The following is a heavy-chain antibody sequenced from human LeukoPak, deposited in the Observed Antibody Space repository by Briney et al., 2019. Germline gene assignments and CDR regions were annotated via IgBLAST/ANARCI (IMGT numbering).Heavy chain of an antibody. CDR1: GFTFSGYA. CDR3: AKDHDSSGYYRLGRPYYFDY. CDR2: FIGVGGGT. J-gene: IGHJ4*02. D-gene: IGHD3-22*01. Sequence: GGSLRLSCAASGFTFSGYAMGWVAPRQGRGRGGASAFIGVGGGTYYADSVKGRFTISRDNSKNTLYLQMNSLRAEDTAVYYCAKDHDSSGYYRLGRPYYFDYWGQGTLVTVSS. V-gene: IGHV3-23*01.